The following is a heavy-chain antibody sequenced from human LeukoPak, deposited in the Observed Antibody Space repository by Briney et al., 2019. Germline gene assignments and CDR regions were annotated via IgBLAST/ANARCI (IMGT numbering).Heavy chain of an antibody. CDR2: ISGNGGST. J-gene: IGHJ4*02. D-gene: IGHD3-9*01. CDR1: GFTFSSYA. V-gene: IGHV3-23*01. Sequence: GGSLRLSCAASGFTFSSYAMSWVRQAPGKGLEWVSAISGNGGSTYYADSVKGRFTISRDNSKNTLYLQMNSLRAEDTAVYYCAKDHPDYDILTGYHWGQGTLVTVSS. CDR3: AKDHPDYDILTGYH.